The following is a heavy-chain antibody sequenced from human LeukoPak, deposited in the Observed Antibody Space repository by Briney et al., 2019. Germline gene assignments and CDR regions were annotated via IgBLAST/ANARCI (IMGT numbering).Heavy chain of an antibody. CDR1: GFTFSSYG. Sequence: GGSLRLSCAASGFTFSSYGMHWVRQAPGKGLEWVAVISYDGSNKYYADSVKGRFTISRDNSKNTLYLQMNSLRAEDTAVCYVMAGSNFGDYWGQGTLATVSS. J-gene: IGHJ4*02. D-gene: IGHD6-19*01. V-gene: IGHV3-30*03. CDR2: ISYDGSNK. CDR3: MAGSNFGDY.